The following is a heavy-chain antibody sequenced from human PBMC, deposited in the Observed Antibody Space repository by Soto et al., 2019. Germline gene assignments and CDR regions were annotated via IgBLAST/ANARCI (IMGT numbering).Heavy chain of an antibody. D-gene: IGHD3-10*01. CDR1: GYTFTSYY. V-gene: IGHV1-46*01. CDR3: ARGITMVRFDY. CDR2: NNPSVGIT. J-gene: IGHJ4*02. Sequence: QVQLVQSGAEVKKPGASVKVSCKASGYTFTSYYMHWVRQAPGQGLEWMGINNPSVGITSYAQKFQGRVTMTRDTSTSTVYMDLSSRRSEDTAVYYCARGITMVRFDYWGQGTLVTVSS.